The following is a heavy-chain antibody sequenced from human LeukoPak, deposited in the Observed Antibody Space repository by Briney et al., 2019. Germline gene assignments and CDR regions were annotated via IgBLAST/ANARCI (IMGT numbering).Heavy chain of an antibody. V-gene: IGHV3-21*01. D-gene: IGHD3-16*01. CDR2: ISTTSSYF. Sequence: PGGSLRLSCAASGSTFRTYSMNWVRQAPGKGLEWVSSISTTSSYFYYADSVRGRFTISRDNAKNALFLQMISLRAEDTAVYYCARVGPPSYAMDVWGQGTTVTVSS. J-gene: IGHJ6*02. CDR3: ARVGPPSYAMDV. CDR1: GSTFRTYS.